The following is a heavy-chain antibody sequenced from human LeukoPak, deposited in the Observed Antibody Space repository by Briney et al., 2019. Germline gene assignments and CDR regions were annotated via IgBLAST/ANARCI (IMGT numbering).Heavy chain of an antibody. V-gene: IGHV3-30*02. D-gene: IGHD3-10*01. J-gene: IGHJ4*02. CDR3: ARTPSGSGNFFDY. CDR1: GFTFSTYG. CDR2: IQYDGSIK. Sequence: GGSLRLSCAASGFTFSTYGMHWVRQAPGRGLEWVAFIQYDGSIKLYGDSVQGRFTISRDNSRNILYLQMSSLRAEDTAIYYCARTPSGSGNFFDYWGQGAPVTVSS.